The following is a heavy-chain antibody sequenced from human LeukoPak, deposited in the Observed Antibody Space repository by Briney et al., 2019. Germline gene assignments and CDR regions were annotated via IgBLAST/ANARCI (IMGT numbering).Heavy chain of an antibody. J-gene: IGHJ4*02. CDR3: TRSPSLGGRYWGFDY. CDR1: GFTFSTYW. Sequence: GGTLRLSCAASGFTFSTYWMLWVRQPPGKGLVWFLRLSPDGSSSIYADSVKGRFTVSRDSAKNTLYLQMNSLRAEDTAVYYCTRSPSLGGRYWGFDYWGQGALVTVPS. V-gene: IGHV3-74*01. D-gene: IGHD1-26*01. CDR2: LSPDGSSS.